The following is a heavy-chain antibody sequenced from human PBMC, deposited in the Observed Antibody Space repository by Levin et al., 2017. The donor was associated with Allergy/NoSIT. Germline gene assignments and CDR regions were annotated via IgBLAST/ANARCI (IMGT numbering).Heavy chain of an antibody. J-gene: IGHJ4*02. CDR2: INPHSGGT. CDR3: AIDVKVGLTPY. V-gene: IGHV1-2*02. CDR1: GSTFTDSY. D-gene: IGHD1-26*01. Sequence: EASVKVSCKASGSTFTDSYIHWVRQAPGQGLEWMGWINPHSGGTNYAPKFQGRVTLTRDTSINKVYMELNRLTSDDTAVYYCAIDVKVGLTPYWGQGTLVTVSS.